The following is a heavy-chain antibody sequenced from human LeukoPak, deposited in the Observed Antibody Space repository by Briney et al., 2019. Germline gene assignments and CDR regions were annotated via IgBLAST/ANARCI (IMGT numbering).Heavy chain of an antibody. J-gene: IGHJ6*04. D-gene: IGHD2-2*01. V-gene: IGHV3-35*01. CDR2: VSWNGSRT. CDR3: VVPAAAQYYYGMDV. CDR1: GFTFSNSD. Sequence: PGGSLRLSCAASGFTFSNSDMNWVHQAPGKGLEWVSGVSWNGSRTHYADSVKGRFIISRDNSRNTLYLQTNSLRAEDTAVPVRVVPAAAQYYYGMDVWGKGTTVTVSS.